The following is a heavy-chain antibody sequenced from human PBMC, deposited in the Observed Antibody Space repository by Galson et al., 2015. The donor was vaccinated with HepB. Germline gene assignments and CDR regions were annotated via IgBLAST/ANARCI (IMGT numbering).Heavy chain of an antibody. V-gene: IGHV3-23*01. D-gene: IGHD6-13*01. J-gene: IGHJ4*02. CDR2: ISGSGGST. Sequence: SLRLSCAASGFNFANYVMNWVRQAPGKGLEWVSSISGSGGSTYYRGSFKGRFTISRDNSKNTVYLQMKSLRADDTAVYYCAKCSGSNWVVPHHFDSWGQGTLVTVSS. CDR1: GFNFANYV. CDR3: AKCSGSNWVVPHHFDS.